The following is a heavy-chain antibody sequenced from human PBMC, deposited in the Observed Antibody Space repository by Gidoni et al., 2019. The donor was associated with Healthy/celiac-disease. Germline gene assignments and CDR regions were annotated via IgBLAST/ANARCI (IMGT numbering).Heavy chain of an antibody. D-gene: IGHD3-16*01. J-gene: IGHJ4*02. CDR1: GYTFTGYY. V-gene: IGHV1-2*02. CDR2: INPNSG. CDR3: AREGGRDGGY. Sequence: QVQLVQSGAEVKKPGASVKVSCKASGYTFTGYYMHWVRQAPGQGLEWMGWINPNSGDTSSSTAYVELSRLRSDDTAVYYGAREGGRDGGYWGQGTLVTVSS.